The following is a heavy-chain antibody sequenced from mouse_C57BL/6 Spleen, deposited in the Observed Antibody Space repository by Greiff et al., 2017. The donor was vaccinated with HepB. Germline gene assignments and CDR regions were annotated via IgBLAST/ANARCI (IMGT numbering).Heavy chain of an antibody. Sequence: VQLQQSGAELVRPGASVTLSCKASGYTFTDYEMHWVKQTPVHGLEWIGAIDPETGGTAYNQKFKGKAILTADKSSSTAYMELRSLTSEDSAVYYCTRSDYSNYTFDYWGQGTTLTVSS. CDR2: IDPETGGT. V-gene: IGHV1-15*01. D-gene: IGHD2-5*01. CDR3: TRSDYSNYTFDY. J-gene: IGHJ2*01. CDR1: GYTFTDYE.